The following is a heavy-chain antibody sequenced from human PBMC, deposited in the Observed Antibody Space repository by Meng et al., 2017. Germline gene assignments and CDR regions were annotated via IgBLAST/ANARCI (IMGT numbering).Heavy chain of an antibody. Sequence: VQWGESGGGLVQPGGSLRLSCAASGFTFNNYWMHWVRQVPGKGLVWVSRISGDGSITNYADSVKGRFTISRDNAKNTLYLQMNSLRPEDTAVYYCLDEAPRSDYWGQGSLVTVSS. J-gene: IGHJ4*02. V-gene: IGHV3-74*01. D-gene: IGHD1-1*01. CDR2: ISGDGSIT. CDR1: GFTFNNYW. CDR3: LDEAPRSDY.